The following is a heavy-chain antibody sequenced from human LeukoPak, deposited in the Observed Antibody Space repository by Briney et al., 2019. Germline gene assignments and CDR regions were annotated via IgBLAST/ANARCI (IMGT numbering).Heavy chain of an antibody. Sequence: SQTLSLTCAISGDSVSSYSAAWSWIRQSPSRGLEWLGRTYYRSKWYNDYAVSVKSRITINPDTSKNQFSLPLTSVTPEDTAVYYCARSGGHDAFDIWGQGTMVTVSS. D-gene: IGHD4-23*01. J-gene: IGHJ3*02. CDR3: ARSGGHDAFDI. CDR2: TYYRSKWYN. CDR1: GDSVSSYSAA. V-gene: IGHV6-1*01.